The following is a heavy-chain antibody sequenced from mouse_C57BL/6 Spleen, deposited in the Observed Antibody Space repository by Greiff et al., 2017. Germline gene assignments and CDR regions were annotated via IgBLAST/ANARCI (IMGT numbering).Heavy chain of an antibody. D-gene: IGHD2-1*01. CDR1: GYTFTSYW. CDR2: IDPSVSYT. J-gene: IGHJ2*01. CDR3: ARTGGNFVFFNY. Sequence: QVQLQQPGAELVMPGASVKLSCKASGYTFTSYWMHWVKQRPGQGLEWIGEIDPSVSYTNYNQKFKGKSTLTVDKSSSTAYMQLSSLTSEDSAVYYCARTGGNFVFFNYWGQGTTLTVSS. V-gene: IGHV1-69*01.